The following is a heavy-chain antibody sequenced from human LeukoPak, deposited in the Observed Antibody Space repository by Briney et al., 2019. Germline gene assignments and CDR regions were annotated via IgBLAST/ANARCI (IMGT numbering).Heavy chain of an antibody. J-gene: IGHJ4*02. CDR1: GFPFSSYI. Sequence: GGSLRLSCAASGFPFSSYIMNWVRQAPGKGLEWVSSISSSSSYIYYADSVKGRFTISRDNAKNSLYLQMNSLRAEDTAVYYCASTYGSGSYYPILFDYWGQGTLVTVSS. D-gene: IGHD3-10*01. V-gene: IGHV3-21*01. CDR2: ISSSSSYI. CDR3: ASTYGSGSYYPILFDY.